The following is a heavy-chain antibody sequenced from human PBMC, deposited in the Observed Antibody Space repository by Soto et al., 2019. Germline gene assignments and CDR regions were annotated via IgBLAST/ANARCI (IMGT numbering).Heavy chain of an antibody. J-gene: IGHJ5*01. Sequence: EVQLVESGGGLVKPGGSLRLSCAASGFTFSSYSMNWVRQAPGKGLEWVSSISSSSSYAYYADSVKGRFTISRDNVKKSQDLQQNRLTSEDTAVYYCTKDRYKCTATDPYNWYESWGQGDLVTVAS. CDR1: GFTFSSYS. CDR3: TKDRYKCTATDPYNWYES. V-gene: IGHV3-21*01. D-gene: IGHD5-12*01. CDR2: ISSSSSYA.